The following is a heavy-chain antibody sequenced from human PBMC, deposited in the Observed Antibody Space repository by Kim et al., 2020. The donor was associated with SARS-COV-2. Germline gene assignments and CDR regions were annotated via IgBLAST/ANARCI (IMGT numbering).Heavy chain of an antibody. V-gene: IGHV6-1*01. J-gene: IGHJ1*01. CDR3: AKAWDF. Sequence: SPTLSLTCAISGDSVSSNSGDWNWIRQSPSRGLEWLGRTLYRSKWYNDYAGSMKSRITINPDTSKNQFSLQLLSVTPEDTAVYYCAKAWDFWGQGTLVIV. CDR1: GDSVSSNSGD. D-gene: IGHD1-26*01. CDR2: TLYRSKWYN.